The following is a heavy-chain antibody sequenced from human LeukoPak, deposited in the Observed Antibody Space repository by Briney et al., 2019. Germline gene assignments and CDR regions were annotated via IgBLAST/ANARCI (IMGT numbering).Heavy chain of an antibody. D-gene: IGHD6-13*01. V-gene: IGHV4-59*08. CDR1: VGFISSHY. CDR3: ARHSEYSSSWYTITLRAEYFQH. J-gene: IGHJ1*01. Sequence: SDTLSLTCTVCVGFISSHYWSWIRQPPGKGLEWIGYIYYSGSTNYNPSLKSRVTISVDTSKNQFSLKLSSVTAADTAVYYCARHSEYSSSWYTITLRAEYFQHWGQGTLVTVSS. CDR2: IYYSGST.